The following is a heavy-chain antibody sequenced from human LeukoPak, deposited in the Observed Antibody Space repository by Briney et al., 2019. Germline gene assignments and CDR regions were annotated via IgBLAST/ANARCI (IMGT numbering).Heavy chain of an antibody. Sequence: GESLKISGKGSGYSFTTYWIAWVRQMPGKGLEWMGIIYPGDSDTRYSPSFQGQVTISADKSITTAYLQWSSLKASDTAIYYCARTMGTSTSSTLDYWGQGTLVTVSS. D-gene: IGHD2-2*01. J-gene: IGHJ4*02. V-gene: IGHV5-51*01. CDR1: GYSFTTYW. CDR2: IYPGDSDT. CDR3: ARTMGTSTSSTLDY.